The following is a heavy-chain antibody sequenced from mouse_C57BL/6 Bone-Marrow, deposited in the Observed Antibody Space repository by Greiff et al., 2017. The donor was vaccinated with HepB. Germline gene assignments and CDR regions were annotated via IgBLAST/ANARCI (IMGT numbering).Heavy chain of an antibody. J-gene: IGHJ1*03. CDR1: GFTFSDYG. V-gene: IGHV5-17*01. Sequence: VQLKESGGGLVKPGGSLKLSCAASGFTFSDYGMHWVRQAPEKGLEWVAYISSGSSTIYYAYTVKGRFTISRDNAKNTLFLQMTSLRSEDTAMYYCATYYYGSSLYFDVWGTGTTVTVSS. CDR2: ISSGSSTI. D-gene: IGHD1-1*01. CDR3: ATYYYGSSLYFDV.